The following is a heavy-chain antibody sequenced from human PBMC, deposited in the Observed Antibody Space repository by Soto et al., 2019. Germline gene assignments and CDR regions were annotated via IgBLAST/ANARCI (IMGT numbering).Heavy chain of an antibody. V-gene: IGHV4-59*01. J-gene: IGHJ4*02. D-gene: IGHD1-26*01. CDR3: ARACMGDIDF. Sequence: PSETLSLTCTVSGGSISSYYWSWIRQPPGKGLEWIGYIYYSGITNYNPSLKSRVTISVDTSKNQFSLKLSSVTAADTAVYYCARACMGDIDFWGQGTLVTVSS. CDR1: GGSISSYY. CDR2: IYYSGIT.